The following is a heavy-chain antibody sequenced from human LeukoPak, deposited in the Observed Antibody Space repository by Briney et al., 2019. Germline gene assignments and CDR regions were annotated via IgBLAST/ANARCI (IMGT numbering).Heavy chain of an antibody. J-gene: IGHJ4*02. D-gene: IGHD2-15*01. CDR3: ARCGAPVVTARGYFDY. Sequence: SETLSLTCAVYGGSFSGYYWSWIRQPPGKGLERIGEINHSGSTNYNPSLKSRVTISVDTSKNQFSLKLSSVTAADTAVYYCARCGAPVVTARGYFDYWGQGTLVTVSS. V-gene: IGHV4-34*01. CDR2: INHSGST. CDR1: GGSFSGYY.